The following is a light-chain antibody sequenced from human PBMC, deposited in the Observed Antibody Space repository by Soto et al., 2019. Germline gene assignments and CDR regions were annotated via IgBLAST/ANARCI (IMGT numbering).Light chain of an antibody. CDR1: QSVSSSY. CDR2: GAS. J-gene: IGKJ5*01. CDR3: QQYGRPPRAT. Sequence: EIVMTQSPGTLSVSPGERATLSCRAIQSVSSSYLAWYQQKPGQAPRLLIYGASSRATGIPDRFSGGGSGTDFTLSISKVEPEDFAVYYCQQYGRPPRATFGQGTRLEIK. V-gene: IGKV3-20*01.